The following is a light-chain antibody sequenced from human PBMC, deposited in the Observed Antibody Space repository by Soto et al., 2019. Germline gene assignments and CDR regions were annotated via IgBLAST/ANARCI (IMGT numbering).Light chain of an antibody. V-gene: IGKV3-11*01. Sequence: DIGLTQSPSTLSFSLGERASLSCRASQTVRGYLGWYQQKPGQAPKRLIYDASNWATGIPATFSGSGSGTDFTLTISSREPEDVAVYNCQYRSNWSPGTFGQGTRLEIK. CDR2: DAS. CDR1: QTVRGY. J-gene: IGKJ5*01. CDR3: QYRSNWSPGT.